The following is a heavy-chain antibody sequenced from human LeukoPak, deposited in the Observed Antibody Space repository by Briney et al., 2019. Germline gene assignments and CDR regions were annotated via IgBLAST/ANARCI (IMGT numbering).Heavy chain of an antibody. J-gene: IGHJ3*02. D-gene: IGHD1-26*01. CDR2: IFDSGST. CDR3: AREGGGSYYGDAFDI. CDR1: GGSISSYY. Sequence: SETLSLTCTVSGGSISSYYWSWIRQPPGKGLEWIGYIFDSGSTNYNPSLKSRVTISEDTSKNQFSLKLSSVTAADTAVYYCAREGGGSYYGDAFDIWGQGTMVTVSS. V-gene: IGHV4-59*01.